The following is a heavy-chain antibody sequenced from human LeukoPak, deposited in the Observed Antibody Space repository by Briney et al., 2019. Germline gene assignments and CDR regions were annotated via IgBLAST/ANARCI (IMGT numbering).Heavy chain of an antibody. V-gene: IGHV1-69*13. CDR3: ARVSADTAMYYYGMDV. CDR2: IIPIFGTA. CDR1: GGTFSIYA. Sequence: SVKVSCKASGGTFSIYAISWVRQAPGQGLEWMEGIIPIFGTANYAQKFQGRVTITADESTSTAYMELSSLRSEDTAVYYCARVSADTAMYYYGMDVWGQGTTVTVSS. J-gene: IGHJ6*02. D-gene: IGHD5-18*01.